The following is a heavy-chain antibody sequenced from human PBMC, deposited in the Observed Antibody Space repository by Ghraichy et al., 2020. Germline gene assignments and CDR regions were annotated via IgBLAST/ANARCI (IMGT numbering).Heavy chain of an antibody. J-gene: IGHJ5*02. CDR3: ARVVHYDILTGYYNVDWFDP. D-gene: IGHD3-9*01. CDR1: GGSFSGYY. V-gene: IGHV4-34*01. Sequence: SETLSLTCAVYGGSFSGYYWSWIRQPPGKGLEWIGEINHSGSTNYNPSLKSRVTISVDTSKNQFSLKLSSVTAADTAVYYCARVVHYDILTGYYNVDWFDPWGQGTLVTVSS. CDR2: INHSGST.